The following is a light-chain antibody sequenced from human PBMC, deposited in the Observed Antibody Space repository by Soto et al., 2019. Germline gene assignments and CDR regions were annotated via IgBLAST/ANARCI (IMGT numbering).Light chain of an antibody. CDR3: QQRSNWPVT. CDR2: DAS. V-gene: IGKV3-11*01. Sequence: EIVLTQSPGTLSSSPGERATLSCRASQSVSSYLAWYQQKPGQAPRLLIYDASTRATGISARFSGSGSGTDFTLTISCLEPEDFAMYYCQQRSNWPVTFGQGTKVEVK. CDR1: QSVSSY. J-gene: IGKJ1*01.